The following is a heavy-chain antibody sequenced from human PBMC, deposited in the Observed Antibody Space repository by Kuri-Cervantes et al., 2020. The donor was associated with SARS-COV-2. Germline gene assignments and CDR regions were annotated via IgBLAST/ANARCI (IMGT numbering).Heavy chain of an antibody. CDR2: ISGSGGST. Sequence: GESLKISCAASGFTFSSYAMSWVRQAPGKGLEWVSAISGSGGSTYYADSVKGRFTISRGNSKNTLYLQMNSLKTEDTAVYYCTRSWHTYYFDYWGQGTLVTVSS. D-gene: IGHD6-13*01. CDR3: TRSWHTYYFDY. CDR1: GFTFSSYA. J-gene: IGHJ4*02. V-gene: IGHV3-23*01.